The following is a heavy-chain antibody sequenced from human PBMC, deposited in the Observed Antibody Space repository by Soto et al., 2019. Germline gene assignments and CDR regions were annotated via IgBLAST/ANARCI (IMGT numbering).Heavy chain of an antibody. Sequence: SETLALACTVSGGSLSSGYYYWSWISQPPGKGLEWIGYIYYSGITYYNPSLKSRVTISVDTSKNQFSLKLRSVTAADTAVYYCDRASGTYYYYGMDVWGQGTTVTVSS. V-gene: IGHV4-30-4*01. CDR1: GGSLSSGYYY. CDR2: IYYSGIT. D-gene: IGHD1-1*01. CDR3: DRASGTYYYYGMDV. J-gene: IGHJ6*02.